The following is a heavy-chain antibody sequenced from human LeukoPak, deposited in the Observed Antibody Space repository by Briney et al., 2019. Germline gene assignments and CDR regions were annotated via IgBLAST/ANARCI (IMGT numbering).Heavy chain of an antibody. CDR2: IYSGGST. V-gene: IGHV3-53*01. CDR1: GFTVSSNY. J-gene: IGHJ4*02. Sequence: GGSLRLSCAASGFTVSSNYMSWIRQAPGKGLEWVSVIYSGGSTYYADSVKGRFTISRDNSKNTLFLQMNSLRAEDTAVYFCAVETSQWRNVCWGQGTLVTVSS. D-gene: IGHD2-8*01. CDR3: AVETSQWRNVC.